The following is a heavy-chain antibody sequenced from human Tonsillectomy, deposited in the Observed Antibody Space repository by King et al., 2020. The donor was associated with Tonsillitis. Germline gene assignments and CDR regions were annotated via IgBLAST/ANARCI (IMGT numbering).Heavy chain of an antibody. J-gene: IGHJ6*03. CDR3: ARGGELLDYYYYIDV. CDR2: IIPILGIA. D-gene: IGHD1-26*01. V-gene: IGHV1-69*04. CDR1: GGTFSSYA. Sequence: QLVQSGAEVKKPGSSVKVSCKASGGTFSSYAISWVRQAPGQGLEWMGRIIPILGIANYAQKFQGRVTITADKSTSTAYMELSSLRSEDTAVYYCARGGELLDYYYYIDVWGKGTTVTVSS.